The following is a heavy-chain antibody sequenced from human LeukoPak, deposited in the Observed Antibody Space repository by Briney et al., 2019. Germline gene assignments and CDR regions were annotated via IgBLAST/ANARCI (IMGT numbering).Heavy chain of an antibody. V-gene: IGHV3-21*05. D-gene: IGHD6-19*01. Sequence: GGSLRLSCAASAFTFSSYWMSWVRQAPGKGLEWVSYITAGGSSMSYADSVKGRFTISRDNAENSLYLQMNSLRAEDTAVYYCASTKYNSGCFDYWGQGTLVTVSS. J-gene: IGHJ4*02. CDR3: ASTKYNSGCFDY. CDR2: ITAGGSSM. CDR1: AFTFSSYW.